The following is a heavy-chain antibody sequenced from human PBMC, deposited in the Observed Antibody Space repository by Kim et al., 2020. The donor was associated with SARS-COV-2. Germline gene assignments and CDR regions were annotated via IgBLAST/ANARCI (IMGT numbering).Heavy chain of an antibody. CDR1: GFTFSSYA. D-gene: IGHD5-12*01. Sequence: GGSLRLSCAASGFTFSSYAMHWVRQAPGKGLEWVAVISYDGSNKYYADSVKGRFTISRDNSKNTLYLQMNSLRAEDTAVYYCARESGDVDIVATRYGMDVWGQGTTVTVSS. CDR3: ARESGDVDIVATRYGMDV. CDR2: ISYDGSNK. J-gene: IGHJ6*02. V-gene: IGHV3-30*04.